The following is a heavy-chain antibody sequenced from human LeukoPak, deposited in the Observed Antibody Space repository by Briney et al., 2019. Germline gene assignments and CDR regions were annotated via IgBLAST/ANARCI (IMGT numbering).Heavy chain of an antibody. CDR1: GYTISSGYY. J-gene: IGHJ4*02. D-gene: IGHD3-10*01. V-gene: IGHV4-38-2*01. CDR2: IYHTGST. Sequence: SETLSLTCDVSGYTISSGYYWGWIRQPPGKGLEWIGTIYHTGSTYYNPSLKSRVTISVDTSKNQFSLKLNSVTAADTAMYYCARAGWIVTSGLDYWGQGTLVPVSS. CDR3: ARAGWIVTSGLDY.